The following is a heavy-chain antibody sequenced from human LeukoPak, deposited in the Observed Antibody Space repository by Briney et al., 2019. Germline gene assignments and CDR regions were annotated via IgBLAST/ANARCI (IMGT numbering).Heavy chain of an antibody. V-gene: IGHV4-59*01. CDR1: GGPISGYY. CDR2: ISHTGYT. Sequence: SETLSLTCSVSGGPISGYYWSWIRQSPGKGLEYIGFISHTGYTNYNPSLKYRVTISLDMSKKRFSLKVSGVTAADTALYFCARGGGPPGSDVFDIWGQGTRVTVSP. CDR3: ARGGGPPGSDVFDI. J-gene: IGHJ3*02. D-gene: IGHD3-16*01.